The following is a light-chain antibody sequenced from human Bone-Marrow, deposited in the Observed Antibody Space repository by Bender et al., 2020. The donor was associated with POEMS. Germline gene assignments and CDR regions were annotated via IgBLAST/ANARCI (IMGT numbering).Light chain of an antibody. J-gene: IGLJ3*02. V-gene: IGLV2-23*01. CDR2: EGA. Sequence: QSVLTQPASVSGSPGQSITISCTGTSNDFGTYNLVSWYQQHPGKAPRLMIYEGAKRPSGVSDRFSGSKSGNTASLTISGLLPEDEADYYCCSYAGTSSWVFGGGTKLTVL. CDR3: CSYAGTSSWV. CDR1: SNDFGTYNL.